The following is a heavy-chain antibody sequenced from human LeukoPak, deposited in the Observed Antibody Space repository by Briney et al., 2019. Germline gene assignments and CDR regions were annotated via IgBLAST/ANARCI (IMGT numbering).Heavy chain of an antibody. Sequence: ASVKVSCKASGYTFTSYDINWVRQATGQGLEWMGWMNPNSGNTGYAQKFQGRVTMTRNTSISTAHMELSSLRSEDTAVYYCARGGVGATQADFDYWGQGTLVTVSS. J-gene: IGHJ4*02. CDR2: MNPNSGNT. D-gene: IGHD1-26*01. V-gene: IGHV1-8*01. CDR3: ARGGVGATQADFDY. CDR1: GYTFTSYD.